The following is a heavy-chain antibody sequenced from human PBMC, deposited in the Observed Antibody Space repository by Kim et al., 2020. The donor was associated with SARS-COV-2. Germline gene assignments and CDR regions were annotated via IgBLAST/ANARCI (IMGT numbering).Heavy chain of an antibody. CDR1: GGSISSYY. Sequence: SETLSLTCTVSGGSISSYYWSWIRQPPGKALEWIGYIFYSGSTNYNPSLMSRVTISVDTSKNQFSLRLTSVTAADTAVYYCARGIPMVRGVLRWFDPLG. D-gene: IGHD3-10*01. CDR2: IFYSGST. J-gene: IGHJ5*02. CDR3: ARGIPMVRGVLRWFDP. V-gene: IGHV4-59*01.